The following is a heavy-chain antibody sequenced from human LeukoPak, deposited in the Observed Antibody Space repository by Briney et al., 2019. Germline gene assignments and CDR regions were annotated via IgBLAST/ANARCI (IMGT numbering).Heavy chain of an antibody. V-gene: IGHV1-69*05. CDR3: ARDRYCSGGSCYYYMDV. CDR2: IIPIFGTA. Sequence: ASVKVSCKASGGTFSSYAISWVRQAPGQGLEWIGGIIPIFGTANYAQKFQGRVTITTDESTSTAYMELSSLRSEDTAVYYCARDRYCSGGSCYYYMDVWGKGTTVTVSS. J-gene: IGHJ6*03. D-gene: IGHD2-15*01. CDR1: GGTFSSYA.